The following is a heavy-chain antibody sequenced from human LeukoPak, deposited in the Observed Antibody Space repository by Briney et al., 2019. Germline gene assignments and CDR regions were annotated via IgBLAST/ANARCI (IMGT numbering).Heavy chain of an antibody. CDR2: IYWDDSK. J-gene: IGHJ3*02. CDR3: THKPKTSVFDI. Sequence: ESGPTLVKPTQTLTLACTFSGFSLSTSGVGVGWVRQPPGKALEWLAIIYWDDSKRYSPSLKSRLTITKDTSKNQVVLTMTNVDPVDTATYYCTHKPKTSVFDIWGQGTMITVSS. D-gene: IGHD3-10*01. CDR1: GFSLSTSGVG. V-gene: IGHV2-5*02.